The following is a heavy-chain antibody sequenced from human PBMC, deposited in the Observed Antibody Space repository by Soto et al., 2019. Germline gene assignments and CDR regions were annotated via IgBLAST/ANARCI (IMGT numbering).Heavy chain of an antibody. V-gene: IGHV4-39*01. Sequence: SETLSLTCTVSGGSISSSSYYWGWIRQAPGKGLEWIGSIYYSGSTYYNPSLKSRVTISVDTSKNQFSLKLSSVTAADTAVYYCASITAVLPHFDYWGQGTLVTV. CDR2: IYYSGST. J-gene: IGHJ4*02. D-gene: IGHD6-6*01. CDR3: ASITAVLPHFDY. CDR1: GGSISSSSYY.